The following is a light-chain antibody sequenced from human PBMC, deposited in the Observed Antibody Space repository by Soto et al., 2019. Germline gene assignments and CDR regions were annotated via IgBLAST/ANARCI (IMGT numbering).Light chain of an antibody. CDR1: HCITSY. Sequence: DIQMTQSPSSLSASVGDRGTITCRASHCITSYLAWYQQQPGRVPKLLIYGASTLQSGVPSRFSGSGSGTDFTLTISSLQPEDVATYYCQKYDNAPLTFGGGTKVEIK. CDR3: QKYDNAPLT. V-gene: IGKV1-27*01. J-gene: IGKJ4*01. CDR2: GAS.